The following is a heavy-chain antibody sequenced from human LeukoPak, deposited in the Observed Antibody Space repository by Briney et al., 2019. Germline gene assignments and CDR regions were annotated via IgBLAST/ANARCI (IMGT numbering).Heavy chain of an antibody. CDR2: IRYDGSNE. V-gene: IGHV3-30*02. Sequence: PGGSLRLSCTASGFTFSYFAMHWVRQAPGKGLEWVSFIRYDGSNEYYADSVKGRFTISRDNSNNMLFLQMNGLGPEDTAVYYCAKSGTTMTNYYSDYWGRGTLVTVSS. D-gene: IGHD1-26*01. J-gene: IGHJ4*02. CDR1: GFTFSYFA. CDR3: AKSGTTMTNYYSDY.